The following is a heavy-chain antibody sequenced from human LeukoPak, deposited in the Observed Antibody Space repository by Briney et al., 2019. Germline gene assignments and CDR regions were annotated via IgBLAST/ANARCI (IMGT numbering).Heavy chain of an antibody. V-gene: IGHV3-30*03. D-gene: IGHD4-23*01. CDR2: ISYDGSNK. J-gene: IGHJ4*02. CDR3: ALSADYGGNPLGY. Sequence: PGGSLRLSCAASGFTFSSYGMHWVGQAPGKGLEWVAVISYDGSNKYYADSVKGRFTISRDNSKNTLYLQMNSLRAEDTAVYYCALSADYGGNPLGYWGQGTLVTVSS. CDR1: GFTFSSYG.